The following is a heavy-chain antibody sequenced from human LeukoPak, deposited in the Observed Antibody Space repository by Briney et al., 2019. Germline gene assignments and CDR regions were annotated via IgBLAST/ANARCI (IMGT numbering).Heavy chain of an antibody. J-gene: IGHJ5*02. CDR1: GFTFSSYW. Sequence: PGGSLRLSCAASGFTFSSYWLHWLRQAPGKGLEYVSRINTDGSRINYADSVKGRFTISRDNAKNTLYLQMNSLRAEDTAVYYCASHCNFASGGINGFDPWGQGTLVTISS. CDR2: INTDGSRI. D-gene: IGHD3-10*01. CDR3: ASHCNFASGGINGFDP. V-gene: IGHV3-74*01.